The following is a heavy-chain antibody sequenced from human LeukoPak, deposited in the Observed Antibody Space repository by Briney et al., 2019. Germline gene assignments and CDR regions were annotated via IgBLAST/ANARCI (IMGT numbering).Heavy chain of an antibody. D-gene: IGHD2-8*01. CDR3: AANLKGYCTNGVCGSDY. CDR2: IVVGSGNT. J-gene: IGHJ4*02. CDR1: GFTFTSSA. Sequence: SVKVSCKASGFTFTSSAMQWVRQARGQRLEWIGWIVVGSGNTNYAQKFQERVTITRDMSTSTAYMELSSLRSEDTAVYYCAANLKGYCTNGVCGSDYWGQGTLVTVSS. V-gene: IGHV1-58*02.